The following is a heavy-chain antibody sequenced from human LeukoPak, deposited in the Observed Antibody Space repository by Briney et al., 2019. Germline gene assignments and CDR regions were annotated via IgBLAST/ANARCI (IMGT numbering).Heavy chain of an antibody. CDR3: AKDPPTVMANAFHV. Sequence: QTGGSLRLSCAASGFTFSSYGMSWVRQAPGKGLEWVSSISGSGGTTYYAGSVKGRFTISRDNSKNTLYLQMNSLRADDTAVYSCAKDPPTVMANAFHVWGQGTMVTVS. J-gene: IGHJ3*01. CDR2: ISGSGGTT. V-gene: IGHV3-23*01. D-gene: IGHD5-18*01. CDR1: GFTFSSYG.